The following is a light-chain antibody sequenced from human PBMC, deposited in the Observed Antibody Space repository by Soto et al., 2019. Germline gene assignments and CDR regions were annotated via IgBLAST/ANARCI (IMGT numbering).Light chain of an antibody. J-gene: IGKJ1*01. Sequence: EIVLTQSPGTLSLSPGERATLSCRASQSVSSNLAWYQQKPGQAPRLLIYGASTRATGIPARFSGSGSGTEFTLTISSLQSEDFAVYYCQQYNKWPHTFGQGTKVDIK. V-gene: IGKV3-15*01. CDR1: QSVSSN. CDR3: QQYNKWPHT. CDR2: GAS.